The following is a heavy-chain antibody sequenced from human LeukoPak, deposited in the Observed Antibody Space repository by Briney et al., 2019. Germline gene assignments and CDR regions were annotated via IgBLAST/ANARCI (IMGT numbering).Heavy chain of an antibody. D-gene: IGHD6-19*01. CDR2: IYAGNSDT. J-gene: IGHJ4*02. V-gene: IGHV5-51*01. Sequence: HGESLKISCQGFGYTFTTSWIGWVRQLPGKGLEWMAIIYAGNSDTKYSPSFQGQVSISTDRSISTAYLQWSSLQASDTAMYYCARRESSGSIDYWGQGTLVTVSS. CDR3: ARRESSGSIDY. CDR1: GYTFTTSW.